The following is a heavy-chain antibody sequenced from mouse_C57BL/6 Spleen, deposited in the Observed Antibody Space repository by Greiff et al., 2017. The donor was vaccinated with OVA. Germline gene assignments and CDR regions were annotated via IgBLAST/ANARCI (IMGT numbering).Heavy chain of an antibody. D-gene: IGHD1-1*01. J-gene: IGHJ3*01. V-gene: IGHV1-85*01. Sequence: QVQLKESGPELVKPGASVKLSCKASGYTFISYDINWVKQRPGQGLEWIGWIYPRDGSTKYNEKFKGKATLTVDTSSSTAYMELHSLTSEDSAVYFCARSPQSSLAWFAYWGQGTLVTVSA. CDR2: IYPRDGST. CDR1: GYTFISYD. CDR3: ARSPQSSLAWFAY.